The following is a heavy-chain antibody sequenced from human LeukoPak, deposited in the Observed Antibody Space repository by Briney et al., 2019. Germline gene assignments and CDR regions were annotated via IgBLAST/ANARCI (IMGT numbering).Heavy chain of an antibody. Sequence: SQTLSLTCAISGDRVSSNSAAWNWIRQSPSRGLEWLGRTYYRSKWYHDYAVSVNSRITINPDTSKSQFSLHLSSVTPGDTAVYYCARESTVVRYNWFDPWGQGTLVTVSS. V-gene: IGHV6-1*01. CDR1: GDRVSSNSAA. CDR2: TYYRSKWYH. J-gene: IGHJ5*02. D-gene: IGHD4-23*01. CDR3: ARESTVVRYNWFDP.